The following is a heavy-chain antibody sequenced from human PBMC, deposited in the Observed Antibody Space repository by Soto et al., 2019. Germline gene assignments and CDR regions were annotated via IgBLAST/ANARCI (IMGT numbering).Heavy chain of an antibody. Sequence: SETLSLTCTVSGGSISSSSYYWGWIRQPPGKGLEWIGSIYYSGSTYYNPSLKSRVTISVDTSKNQFSLKLSSVTAADTAVYYCARRRGLPYYFDYWGQGTLVTVSS. CDR1: GGSISSSSYY. CDR3: ARRRGLPYYFDY. J-gene: IGHJ4*02. D-gene: IGHD4-17*01. V-gene: IGHV4-39*01. CDR2: IYYSGST.